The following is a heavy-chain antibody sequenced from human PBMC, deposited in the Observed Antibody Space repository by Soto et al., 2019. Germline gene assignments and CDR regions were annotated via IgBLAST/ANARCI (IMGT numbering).Heavy chain of an antibody. CDR2: IGRRNDI. J-gene: IGHJ3*02. CDR1: GFSFSTYS. D-gene: IGHD4-4*01. V-gene: IGHV3-21*01. Sequence: PGGSLRLSCEASGFSFSTYSMHWVRQAPGKGLEWVSSIGRRNDIYYADSVKGRFTISRDNAKNSVSLQMNSLRDEDTAVYYCASWRLQEHAYDIWGRGTTVTVSS. CDR3: ASWRLQEHAYDI.